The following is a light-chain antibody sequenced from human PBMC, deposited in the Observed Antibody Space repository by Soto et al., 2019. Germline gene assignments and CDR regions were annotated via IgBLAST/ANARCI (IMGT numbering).Light chain of an antibody. CDR1: SSNIGSNY. CDR3: AAWDDSLSGWV. V-gene: IGLV1-47*02. CDR2: SNT. Sequence: QSVLTQPPSASGTPGQWVTISCSGSSSNIGSNYVYWYQQYPGTAPRLLIYSNTQRPSGVPDRFSGSKSVTSASLAISGLRSEDEADYYCAAWDDSLSGWVFGGGTQLTVL. J-gene: IGLJ3*02.